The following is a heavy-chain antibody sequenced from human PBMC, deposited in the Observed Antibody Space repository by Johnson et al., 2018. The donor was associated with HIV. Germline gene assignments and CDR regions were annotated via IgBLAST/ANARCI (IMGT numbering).Heavy chain of an antibody. CDR2: IGTAGDT. CDR3: ARGGVGDVFDI. Sequence: VRLVESGGGLVQPGGSLRLSCAASGFTFSSYDMHWVRQATGKGLEWVSAIGTAGDTYYPGSVKGRFTISRENAKNSLYLQMNSLRAEDTAVYYCARGGVGDVFDIWGQGTMVTVSS. D-gene: IGHD1-26*01. CDR1: GFTFSSYD. V-gene: IGHV3-13*01. J-gene: IGHJ3*02.